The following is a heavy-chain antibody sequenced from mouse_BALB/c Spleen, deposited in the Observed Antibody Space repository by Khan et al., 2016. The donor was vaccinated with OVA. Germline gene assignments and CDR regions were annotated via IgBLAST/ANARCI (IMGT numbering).Heavy chain of an antibody. CDR1: GYKFTDYV. CDR3: ARSYDNDGAWFVY. D-gene: IGHD2-4*01. V-gene: IGHV1-81*01. Sequence: QVRLQQSGPELVKPGASVKMSCKASGYKFTDYVISWVKQRTGQGLEWIGDIYPGSGTTYYNERFEGKATLTADKTSNTAYMQFRSLTSEDSAVYFFARSYDNDGAWFVYWGQGTLVTVSA. CDR2: IYPGSGTT. J-gene: IGHJ3*01.